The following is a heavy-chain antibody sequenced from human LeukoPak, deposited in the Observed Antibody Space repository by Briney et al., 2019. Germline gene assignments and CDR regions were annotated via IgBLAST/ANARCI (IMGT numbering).Heavy chain of an antibody. Sequence: GGSLRLSCAASGFTVSSNYMSWVRQAPGKGLEWVSVIYSGGKIYCAESVKGRFTVSRDNSKNTLNLQMNSLRVEDTAVYYCARGGGGVDVWGQGTTVTVSS. CDR1: GFTVSSNY. CDR3: ARGGGGVDV. D-gene: IGHD3-16*01. CDR2: IYSGGKI. J-gene: IGHJ6*02. V-gene: IGHV3-53*01.